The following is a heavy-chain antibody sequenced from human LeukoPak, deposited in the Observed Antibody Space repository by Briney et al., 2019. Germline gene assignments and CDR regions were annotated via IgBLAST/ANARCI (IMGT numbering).Heavy chain of an antibody. J-gene: IGHJ4*02. CDR2: IYYSGST. D-gene: IGHD5-12*01. CDR3: ARVGYEVDY. Sequence: PSETLSLTCTVSGGSISSSSYYWGWIRQPPGKGLEWIGSIYYSGSTYYNPSLKSRVTISVDTSKNQFSLKLSSVTAADTAVYYCARVGYEVDYWGQGTLVTVSS. V-gene: IGHV4-39*01. CDR1: GGSISSSSYY.